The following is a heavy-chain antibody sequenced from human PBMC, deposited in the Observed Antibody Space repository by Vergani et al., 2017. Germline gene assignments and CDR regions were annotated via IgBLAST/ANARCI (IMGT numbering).Heavy chain of an antibody. CDR3: ARGLPLLWFGELLSSDLYYYYGMDV. J-gene: IGHJ6*02. Sequence: QVQLQQWGAGLLKPSETLSLTCAVYGGSFSGYYWSWIRQPPGKGLEWIGEINHSGSTNYNPSLKSRVTISVDTSKNQFSLKLSSVTAADTAVYYCARGLPLLWFGELLSSDLYYYYGMDVWGQXP. D-gene: IGHD3-10*01. V-gene: IGHV4-34*01. CDR1: GGSFSGYY. CDR2: INHSGST.